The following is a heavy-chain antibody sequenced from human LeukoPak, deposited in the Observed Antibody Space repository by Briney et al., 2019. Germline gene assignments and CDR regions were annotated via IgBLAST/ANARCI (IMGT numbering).Heavy chain of an antibody. J-gene: IGHJ3*02. CDR2: FDPEDGET. CDR1: GYTLTELS. D-gene: IGHD2-2*01. Sequence: ASVKVSCKVSGYTLTELSMHWVRQAPGKGLEWMGGFDPEDGETIYAQKFQGRVTMTEDTSTDTAYMELSSLRSEDTAVYYCFSGGSSGGRFVVVPAAPIDIWGQGTMVTVSS. CDR3: FSGGSSGGRFVVVPAAPIDI. V-gene: IGHV1-24*01.